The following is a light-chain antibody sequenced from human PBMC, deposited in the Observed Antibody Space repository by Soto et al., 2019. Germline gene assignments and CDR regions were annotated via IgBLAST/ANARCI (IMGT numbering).Light chain of an antibody. CDR3: SSYAGSDTKV. V-gene: IGLV2-8*01. Sequence: QSVLTQPPSASGSPGQSVTISCTGTSNNVGGYNYVSWYQHHPGKAPKLIIYEVTKRPSGVPDRFSGSKSANTASLTVSGLQAEDGADYYCSSYAGSDTKVFGTGTKVTVL. CDR1: SNNVGGYNY. J-gene: IGLJ1*01. CDR2: EVT.